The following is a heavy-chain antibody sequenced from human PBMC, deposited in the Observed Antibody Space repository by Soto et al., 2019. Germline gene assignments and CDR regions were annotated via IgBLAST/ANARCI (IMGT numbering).Heavy chain of an antibody. CDR3: XXEKXSTSCCNWFXX. J-gene: IGHJ5*01. Sequence: ETLSLTCTVSGGSISSGGYYWSWIRQHPGKGLEWVSAISGSGGSTYYADSVKGRFTISRDNSKNTLYLQMNSLRAEDTAVXXXXXEKXSTSCCNWFXXWGXXTL. CDR1: GGSISSGGYY. V-gene: IGHV3-23*01. CDR2: ISGSGGST. D-gene: IGHD2-2*01.